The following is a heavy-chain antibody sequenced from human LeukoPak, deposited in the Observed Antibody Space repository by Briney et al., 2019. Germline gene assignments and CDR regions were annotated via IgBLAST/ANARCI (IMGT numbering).Heavy chain of an antibody. V-gene: IGHV4-59*08. Sequence: PSETLSLTCTVSGGSISSYYWSWIRQPPGKGLEWIGYIYYSGSTNYNPSLKSRVTISVDTSKNQFSLKLSSVTAADTAVYYCARQTEYYYDSSGCFDYWGQGTLVTVSS. CDR1: GGSISSYY. J-gene: IGHJ4*02. CDR2: IYYSGST. D-gene: IGHD3-22*01. CDR3: ARQTEYYYDSSGCFDY.